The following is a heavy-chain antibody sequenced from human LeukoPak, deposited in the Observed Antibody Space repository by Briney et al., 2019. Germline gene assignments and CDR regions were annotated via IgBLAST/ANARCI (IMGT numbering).Heavy chain of an antibody. CDR2: IDWDDDK. CDR1: GFSLSTSGMC. CDR3: ARISARVDSSGYPDY. Sequence: SGPALVKPTQTLTLTCTFSGFSLSTSGMCVSWIRQPPGKALEWLARIDWDDDKYYNTFPKTRLTVSKDTSKNQVVLTMTNMDPVDTATYYCARISARVDSSGYPDYWGQGTLVTVSS. D-gene: IGHD3-22*01. V-gene: IGHV2-70*11. J-gene: IGHJ4*02.